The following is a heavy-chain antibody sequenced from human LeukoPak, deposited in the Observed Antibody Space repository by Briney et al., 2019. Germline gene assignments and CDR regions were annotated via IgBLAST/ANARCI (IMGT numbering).Heavy chain of an antibody. J-gene: IGHJ4*02. CDR2: ISSSSSTI. V-gene: IGHV3-48*04. CDR1: GFTFSSYS. Sequence: PGGSLRLPCAASGFTFSSYSMNWVRQAPGKGLEWVSYISSSSSTIYYADSVKGRFTISRDNAKNSLYLQMNSLRAEDTAVYYCARDSRGHSGYDRDYWGQGTLVTVSS. D-gene: IGHD5-12*01. CDR3: ARDSRGHSGYDRDY.